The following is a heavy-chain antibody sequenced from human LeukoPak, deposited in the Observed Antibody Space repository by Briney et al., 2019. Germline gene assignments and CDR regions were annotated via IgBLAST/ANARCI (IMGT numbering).Heavy chain of an antibody. J-gene: IGHJ4*02. V-gene: IGHV4-34*01. Sequence: SETLSLTCAVYGGSVSGYYWSWIRQPPGKGLEWIGEINHSGSTNYNPSLKSRVTISVDTSKNQFSLKLSSVTAADTAVYYCARGRDFYGYSSGWYYYWGQGTLVTVSS. CDR3: ARGRDFYGYSSGWYYY. D-gene: IGHD6-19*01. CDR1: GGSVSGYY. CDR2: INHSGST.